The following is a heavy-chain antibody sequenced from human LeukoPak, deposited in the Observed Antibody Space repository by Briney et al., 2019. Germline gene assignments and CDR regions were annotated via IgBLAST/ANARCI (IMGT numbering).Heavy chain of an antibody. CDR1: GFTFSNYA. V-gene: IGHV4-59*01. Sequence: GSLRLSCAASGFTFSNYAMSWVRQPPGKGLEWIGYIYHRDNTNYNPSLESRVTISLDTSRSQFSLKLRSVTAADTAVYYCAGTHYDFWSAYLDSWGQGTLVTVSS. CDR3: AGTHYDFWSAYLDS. D-gene: IGHD3-3*01. CDR2: IYHRDNT. J-gene: IGHJ4*02.